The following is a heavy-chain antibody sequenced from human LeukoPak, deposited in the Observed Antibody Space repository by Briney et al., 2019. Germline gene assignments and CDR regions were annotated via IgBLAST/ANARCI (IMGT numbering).Heavy chain of an antibody. V-gene: IGHV3-20*04. D-gene: IGHD4-17*01. J-gene: IGHJ4*02. Sequence: GGSLRLSCAASGFTFDDYGMSWVRQAPGKGLEWVSGINWNGGSTGYADSVKGRFTISRDNAKNSLYPQMNSLRAEDTALYYCARHLYGDYVGEGDYWGQGTLVTVSS. CDR3: ARHLYGDYVGEGDY. CDR2: INWNGGST. CDR1: GFTFDDYG.